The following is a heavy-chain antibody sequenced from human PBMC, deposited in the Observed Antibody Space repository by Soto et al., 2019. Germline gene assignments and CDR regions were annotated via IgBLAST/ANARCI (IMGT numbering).Heavy chain of an antibody. V-gene: IGHV3-7*01. CDR2: IKKDGSEA. CDR3: ARGGYTSSYYWVD. J-gene: IGHJ4*02. CDR1: GFAFRDVW. D-gene: IGHD6-13*01. Sequence: VQLVESGGGLVQPGGSLRLSCGTSGFAFRDVWMTWVRQFPGKGLEWVANIKKDGSEAYYGDSVKGRFTISRDDAKTSLYLEMNSLRADDTALYYCARGGYTSSYYWVDWGQGTMVTVSS.